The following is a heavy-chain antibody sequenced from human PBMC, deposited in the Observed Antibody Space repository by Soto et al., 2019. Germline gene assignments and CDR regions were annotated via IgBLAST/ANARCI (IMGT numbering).Heavy chain of an antibody. Sequence: SVKVSCKASGGTFSSYAISWVRQAPGQGLEWMGGIIPIFGTANYAQKFQGRVTITADESTSTAYMELSSLRSEDTAVYYCASKLVNHYYMDVWGKGTTVTVSS. D-gene: IGHD3-9*01. CDR3: ASKLVNHYYMDV. CDR1: GGTFSSYA. J-gene: IGHJ6*03. V-gene: IGHV1-69*13. CDR2: IIPIFGTA.